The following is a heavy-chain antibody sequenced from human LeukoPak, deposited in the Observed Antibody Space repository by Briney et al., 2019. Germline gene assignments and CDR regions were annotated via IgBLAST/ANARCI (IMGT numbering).Heavy chain of an antibody. J-gene: IGHJ6*03. V-gene: IGHV1-2*02. CDR3: ARGTSSSGWYSYYYYMDV. CDR1: GYTFTGYY. CDR2: INPNSGGT. Sequence: GASVKVSCKASGYTFTGYYMHWVRQAPGQGLEWMGWINPNSGGTNYAQKFQGRVTMTRDTSISTAYMELSRLRSDDTAVYYCARGTSSSGWYSYYYYMDVWGKGTTVTVSS. D-gene: IGHD6-19*01.